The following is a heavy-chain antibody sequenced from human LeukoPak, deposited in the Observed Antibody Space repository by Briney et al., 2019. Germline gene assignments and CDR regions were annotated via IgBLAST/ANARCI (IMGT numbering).Heavy chain of an antibody. CDR2: INTNTGNP. CDR1: GYTFTSYA. V-gene: IGHV7-4-1*02. J-gene: IGHJ6*02. D-gene: IGHD1-26*01. CDR3: ARGRDPWEPGPPPLYGMDV. Sequence: GASVKVSCKASGYTFTSYAMNWVRQAPGQGLEWMGWINTNTGNPTYAQGFTGRFVFSLDTSVSTAYLQISSLKAEDTAVYYCARGRDPWEPGPPPLYGMDVWGQGTTVTVSS.